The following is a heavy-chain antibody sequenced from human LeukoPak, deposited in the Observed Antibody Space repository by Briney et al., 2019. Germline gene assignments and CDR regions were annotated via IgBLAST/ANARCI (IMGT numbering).Heavy chain of an antibody. Sequence: ASVKVSCKASGGTFTSYAISWVRQAPGQGLEWMGGIIPIFGTANYVQKFQGRVTITTDESTSTAYMELSSLRSEDTAVYYCASSGSYLLTPAWYWGQGTLVTVSS. D-gene: IGHD3-10*01. CDR1: GGTFTSYA. CDR3: ASSGSYLLTPAWY. J-gene: IGHJ4*02. V-gene: IGHV1-69*05. CDR2: IIPIFGTA.